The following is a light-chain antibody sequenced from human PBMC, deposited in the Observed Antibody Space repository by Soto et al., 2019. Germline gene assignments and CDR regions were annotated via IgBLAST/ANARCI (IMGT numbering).Light chain of an antibody. CDR3: QQRGNRPPWT. CDR2: DAS. V-gene: IGKV3-11*01. Sequence: EIVITQSPSTLSLSPLERSTLSCRASQSVGKYLVWYQQKPGQAPRLLIYDASNRAPGIPARFSGSGSGTDFTLTISSLEPEDFAVYYCQQRGNRPPWTFGQGTKVDI. J-gene: IGKJ1*01. CDR1: QSVGKY.